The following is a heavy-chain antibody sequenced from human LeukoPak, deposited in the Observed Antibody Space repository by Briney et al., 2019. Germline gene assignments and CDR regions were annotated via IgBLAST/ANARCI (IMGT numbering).Heavy chain of an antibody. CDR3: ARDQVGAPPVRFDP. CDR2: INPNSGGT. Sequence: GASVKVSCKASGYTFTGYYMHWVRQAPGQGLEWMGWINPNSGGTNYAQKFQGRVTMTRDTSISTAYMELSRLRSDDTAVYYCARDQVGAPPVRFDPWGQGTLVTVSS. V-gene: IGHV1-2*02. J-gene: IGHJ5*02. CDR1: GYTFTGYY. D-gene: IGHD1-26*01.